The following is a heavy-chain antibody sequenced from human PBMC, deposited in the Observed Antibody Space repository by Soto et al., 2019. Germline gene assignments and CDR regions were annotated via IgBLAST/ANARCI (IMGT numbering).Heavy chain of an antibody. V-gene: IGHV2-5*02. D-gene: IGHD3-16*01. CDR1: GFSLSTSGVG. J-gene: IGHJ4*02. CDR3: AQLEVAVITYYFDS. Sequence: QITLKESGPTLVKPTQTLTLTCTFSGFSLSTSGVGVGWIRQTPGMALEWLTFIYCDDDKRNSPFLKSRLTIANATSKHQVVHTMTNMDPLDTASYYWAQLEVAVITYYFDSLGQGTLVTVSS. CDR2: IYCDDDK.